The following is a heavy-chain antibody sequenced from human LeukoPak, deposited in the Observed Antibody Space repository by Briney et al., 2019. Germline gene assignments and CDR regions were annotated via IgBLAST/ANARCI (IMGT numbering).Heavy chain of an antibody. CDR3: ATLWSGSYLD. CDR2: ISAYNGNT. Sequence: PGGSLRLSCAASGFTFSSYAMHWVRQAPGQGLEWMGWISAYNGNTNYAQKLQGRVTMTTDTSTSTAYMELRSLRSDDTAVYYCATLWSGSYLDWGQGTLVTVSS. J-gene: IGHJ4*02. V-gene: IGHV1-18*01. D-gene: IGHD1-26*01. CDR1: GFTFSSYA.